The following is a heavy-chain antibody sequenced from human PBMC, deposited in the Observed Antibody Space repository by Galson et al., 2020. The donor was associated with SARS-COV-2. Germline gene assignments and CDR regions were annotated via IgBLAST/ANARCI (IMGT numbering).Heavy chain of an antibody. J-gene: IGHJ3*01. CDR2: IYTIGST. CDR3: ARGTFMSQGAGAFDL. CDR1: GDSFTSTY. Sequence: ASETLSLTCTVSGDSFTSTYWNWIRQSADKGLEWIGRIYTIGSTNYNPSLKSRVTMSVDTSKSQFSLMLTSVTAADSAIYYCARGTFMSQGAGAFDLWGQGTTVTVSS. D-gene: IGHD1-26*01. V-gene: IGHV4-4*07.